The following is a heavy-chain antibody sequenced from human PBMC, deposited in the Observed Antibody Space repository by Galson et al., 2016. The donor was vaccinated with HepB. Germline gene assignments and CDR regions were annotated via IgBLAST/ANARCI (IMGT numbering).Heavy chain of an antibody. V-gene: IGHV3-11*04. Sequence: SLRLSCAASGFSFNDYYMNWIRQAPGKGLEWVSYISSSGRTIYYADSVKGRFTISRDNAKNSLYLQMNSLRAEDTAVYYCARVSSARSGYIYWDYFDYWGQGTLVTVSS. J-gene: IGHJ4*02. CDR3: ARVSSARSGYIYWDYFDY. D-gene: IGHD3-3*01. CDR1: GFSFNDYY. CDR2: ISSSGRTI.